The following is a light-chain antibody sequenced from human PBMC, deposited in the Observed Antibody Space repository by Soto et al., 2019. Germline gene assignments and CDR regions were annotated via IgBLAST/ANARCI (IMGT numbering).Light chain of an antibody. CDR1: QSLTNS. CDR3: QQDKNWPPIT. CDR2: GAS. Sequence: EIVLTQSPGTLSLSPGERATLSCRASQSLTNSFIAWYQQKPGQAPRLLIYGASTRATGIPARFSGSGSGTEFTLTISSLQSEDFALYYCQQDKNWPPITFGQGTRLEI. V-gene: IGKV3-15*01. J-gene: IGKJ5*01.